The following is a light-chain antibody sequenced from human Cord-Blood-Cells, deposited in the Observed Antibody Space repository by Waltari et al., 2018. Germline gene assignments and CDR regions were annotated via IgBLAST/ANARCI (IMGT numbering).Light chain of an antibody. CDR1: SSDVGGYNY. Sequence: QFALTQPASVSGCPGPSITISCTGTSSDVGGYNYVSWYQQHPGKAPKLMIYDVSNRPSGVSNRFSGSKSGNTASLTISGLQAEDEADYYCSSYTSSSTLDVFGTGPKVTVL. V-gene: IGLV2-14*01. CDR2: DVS. J-gene: IGLJ1*01. CDR3: SSYTSSSTLDV.